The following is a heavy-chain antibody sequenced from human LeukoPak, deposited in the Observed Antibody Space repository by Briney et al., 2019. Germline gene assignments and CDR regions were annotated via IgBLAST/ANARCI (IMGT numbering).Heavy chain of an antibody. CDR2: INTSGGST. V-gene: IGHV1-46*01. CDR1: GYSFTKHY. Sequence: GASVKVSCKASGYSFTKHYMHWVRQAPGQGLEWIGLINTSGGSTTYAQNLQGRVTITRDTSTNTLYLELTSLRSEDTAVYYCTRVLALATADYWGQGTLVSVSS. J-gene: IGHJ4*02. CDR3: TRVLALATADY.